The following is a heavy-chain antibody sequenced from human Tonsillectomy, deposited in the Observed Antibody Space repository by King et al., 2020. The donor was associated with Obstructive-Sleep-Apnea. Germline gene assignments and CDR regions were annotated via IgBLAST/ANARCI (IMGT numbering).Heavy chain of an antibody. CDR2: INWDGDIT. V-gene: IGHV3-43D*03. D-gene: IGHD5-12*01. Sequence: VQLVESGGAVVQPGGSLRLSCAASGFTFDDYAMHWVRQAPGKGLEWVSLINWDGDITYYADSVKGRFTISRDNNKNSLYLQMNSLRPEDTALYYCAKLQGDSGYDQPLYGVDVWGHGTTVTVSS. J-gene: IGHJ6*02. CDR1: GFTFDDYA. CDR3: AKLQGDSGYDQPLYGVDV.